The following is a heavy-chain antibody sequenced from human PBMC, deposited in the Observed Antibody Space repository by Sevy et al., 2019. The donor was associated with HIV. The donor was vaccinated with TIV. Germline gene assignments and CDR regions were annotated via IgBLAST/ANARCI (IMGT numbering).Heavy chain of an antibody. CDR1: GFTFSSYS. D-gene: IGHD4-17*01. J-gene: IGHJ3*02. CDR2: ISSSSSYI. Sequence: GGSLRLSCAASGFTFSSYSMNWVRQAPGKGLEWVSSISSSSSYIYYANSVKGRFTISRDNAKKSLYLQMNSLRAEDTAVYYCARDYYGDYAGEDAFDIWGQGTMVTVSS. CDR3: ARDYYGDYAGEDAFDI. V-gene: IGHV3-21*01.